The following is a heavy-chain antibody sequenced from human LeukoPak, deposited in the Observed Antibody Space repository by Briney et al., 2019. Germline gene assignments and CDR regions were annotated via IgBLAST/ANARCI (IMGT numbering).Heavy chain of an antibody. J-gene: IGHJ4*02. D-gene: IGHD3/OR15-3a*01. CDR3: VRDLGVDTSMIFFDF. CDR2: ISAYNGNT. Sequence: ASVKVSCKACGYSFTSFGISWVRQAPGQGLEWVVWISAYNGNTRSAQKFQGRVSMTTDTSTSTAYMELRSLRFDDTAVFYCVRDLGVDTSMIFFDFWGQGTLVTVSS. CDR1: GYSFTSFG. V-gene: IGHV1-18*01.